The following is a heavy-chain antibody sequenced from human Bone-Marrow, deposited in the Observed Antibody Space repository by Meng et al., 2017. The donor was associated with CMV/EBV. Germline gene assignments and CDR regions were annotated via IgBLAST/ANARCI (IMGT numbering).Heavy chain of an antibody. CDR1: GYTFTSYY. Sequence: ASVKVSCKASGYTFTSYYMHWVRQAPGQGLEWMGIINPSGGSTSYAQKFQGRVTISRDNAKNSLYRQMNSLRAEDTAVYYCARDTGVGATPSYFDYWGQGTLVTVSS. V-gene: IGHV1-46*01. D-gene: IGHD1-26*01. CDR2: INPSGGST. CDR3: ARDTGVGATPSYFDY. J-gene: IGHJ4*02.